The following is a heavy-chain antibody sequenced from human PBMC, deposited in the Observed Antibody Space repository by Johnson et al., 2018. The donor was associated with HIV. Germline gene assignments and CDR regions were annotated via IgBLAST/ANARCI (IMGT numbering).Heavy chain of an antibody. D-gene: IGHD1-26*01. J-gene: IGHJ3*02. CDR2: IPYDANNK. CDR1: GFTLNNYG. V-gene: IGHV3-30*02. Sequence: VQLVESGGGVVQPGGSLRLSCAASGFTLNNYGMHWVRQAPGRGLEWVTSIPYDANNKYYADSVKGRFTISRDNSKNTLYLQMNSLRAEDTAVYYCARDAPDSGSYHAFDIWGQGTMVTVSS. CDR3: ARDAPDSGSYHAFDI.